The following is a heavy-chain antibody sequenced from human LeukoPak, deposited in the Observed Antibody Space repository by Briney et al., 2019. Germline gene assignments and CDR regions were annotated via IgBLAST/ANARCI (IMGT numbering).Heavy chain of an antibody. CDR2: MNPNSGNT. V-gene: IGHV1-8*02. CDR3: ARDRTAMDQMAGY. CDR1: GYTFTSYD. D-gene: IGHD5-18*01. J-gene: IGHJ4*02. Sequence: ASVKVSCKASGYTFTSYDINWVRQATGQGLEWMGWMNPNSGNTGYAQKFQGRVTMTRDTSISTAYMGLSRLRSDDTAVYYCARDRTAMDQMAGYWGQGTLVTVSS.